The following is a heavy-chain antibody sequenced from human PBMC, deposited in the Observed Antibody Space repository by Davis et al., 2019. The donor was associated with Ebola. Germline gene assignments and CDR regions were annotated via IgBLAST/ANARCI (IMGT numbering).Heavy chain of an antibody. J-gene: IGHJ6*02. D-gene: IGHD6-19*01. CDR2: IIPIFGTA. CDR1: GGTFSSYA. Sequence: SVTVSCKASGGTFSSYAISWVRQAPGQGLEWMGGIIPIFGTANYAQKFQGRVTITADESTSTAYMELSSLRSEDTAVYYCARGGGHPGIAVAIYYYYGMDVWGQGTTVTVSS. CDR3: ARGGGHPGIAVAIYYYYGMDV. V-gene: IGHV1-69*13.